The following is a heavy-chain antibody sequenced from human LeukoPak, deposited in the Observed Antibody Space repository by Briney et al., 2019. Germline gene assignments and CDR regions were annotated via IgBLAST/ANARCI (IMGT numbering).Heavy chain of an antibody. V-gene: IGHV1-69*05. J-gene: IGHJ6*03. CDR2: IIPIFGTA. Sequence: SVKVSCKASGGTFSSYAISWVRQAPGQGLGWMGGIIPIFGTANYAQKFQGRVTITTDESTSTAYMELSSLRSEDTAVYYCARDGYCSGGSCYGGIYYYYYMDVWGKGTTVTVSS. CDR3: ARDGYCSGGSCYGGIYYYYYMDV. CDR1: GGTFSSYA. D-gene: IGHD2-15*01.